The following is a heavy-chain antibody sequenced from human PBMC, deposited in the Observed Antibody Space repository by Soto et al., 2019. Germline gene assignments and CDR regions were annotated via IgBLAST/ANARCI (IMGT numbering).Heavy chain of an antibody. Sequence: SETLSLTCAVYGGSFSGYYWSWIRQPPGKGLEWIGEINHSGSTNYNPSLKSRVTISVDTSKNQFSLKLSSVTAADTAVYYCARASGDGWYLAYYYYYGMDVWGQGTTVT. V-gene: IGHV4-34*01. CDR3: ARASGDGWYLAYYYYYGMDV. CDR1: GGSFSGYY. D-gene: IGHD6-19*01. J-gene: IGHJ6*02. CDR2: INHSGST.